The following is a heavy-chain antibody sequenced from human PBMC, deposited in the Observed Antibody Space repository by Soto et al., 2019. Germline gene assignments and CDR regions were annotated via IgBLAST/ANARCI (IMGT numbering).Heavy chain of an antibody. D-gene: IGHD3-16*01. CDR2: ISSSSSYI. CDR3: ATPSPVGDYYFDY. J-gene: IGHJ4*02. Sequence: ESGGGLVKPGGSLRLSCAASGFTFSSYSMNWVRQAPGKGLEWVSSISSSSSYIYYADSVKGRFTISRDNAKNSLYLQMNSLRAEDTAVYYCATPSPVGDYYFDYWGQGTLVTVSS. CDR1: GFTFSSYS. V-gene: IGHV3-21*01.